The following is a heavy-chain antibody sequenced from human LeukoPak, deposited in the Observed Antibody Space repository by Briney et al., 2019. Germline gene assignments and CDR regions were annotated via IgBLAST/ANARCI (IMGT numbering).Heavy chain of an antibody. CDR3: TRLSRNYYYYMDV. Sequence: GGSLRLSCAASGFTFDDYGMSWVRQAPGKGLEWVSGINWSGSRTGYADSVKGRFTISRDNAKNSLYLQMNSLRAEDTAFYYCTRLSRNYYYYMDVWGKGTTVTVSS. CDR2: INWSGSRT. J-gene: IGHJ6*03. CDR1: GFTFDDYG. V-gene: IGHV3-20*04.